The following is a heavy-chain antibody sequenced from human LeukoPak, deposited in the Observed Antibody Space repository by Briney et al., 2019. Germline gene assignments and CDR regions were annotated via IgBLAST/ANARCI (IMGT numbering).Heavy chain of an antibody. CDR2: IYHSGST. Sequence: SETLSLTCTVSGYFISSGYYWGWIRQPPGKGLEWIGSIYHSGSTYYNPSLKSRVTISVDTSKNQFSLKLSSVTAADTAVYYCARWVALQGGWFDPWGQGTLVTVSS. D-gene: IGHD2-15*01. CDR3: ARWVALQGGWFDP. CDR1: GYFISSGYY. J-gene: IGHJ5*02. V-gene: IGHV4-38-2*02.